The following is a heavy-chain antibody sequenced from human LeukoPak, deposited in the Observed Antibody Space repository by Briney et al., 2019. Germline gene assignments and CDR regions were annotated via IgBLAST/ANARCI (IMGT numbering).Heavy chain of an antibody. D-gene: IGHD3-22*01. CDR1: GFTFSSYG. CDR2: ISGSGGST. J-gene: IGHJ6*03. CDR3: ARGRYYDSSGYYSNPYYYYYMDV. V-gene: IGHV3-23*01. Sequence: PGGTLRLSCAASGFTFSSYGMSWVRQAPGKGLEWVSAISGSGGSTYYADSVKGRFTIPRDNSKNTLYLQMNSLRAEDTAVYYCARGRYYDSSGYYSNPYYYYYMDVWGKGTTVTISS.